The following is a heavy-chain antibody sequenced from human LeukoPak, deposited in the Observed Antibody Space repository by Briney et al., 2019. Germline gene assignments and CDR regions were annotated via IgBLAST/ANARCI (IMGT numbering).Heavy chain of an antibody. V-gene: IGHV3-48*04. D-gene: IGHD2-15*01. Sequence: GGSLRLSCAASGFTFSTYWMHWVRQAPGKGLKWISYISSNNSTIYYADSVKGRFTISRDNAKHSLYLQMNSLRAEDTAVYYCARRLCSGGSCTFDPWGQGTLVTVSS. CDR1: GFTFSTYW. CDR3: ARRLCSGGSCTFDP. J-gene: IGHJ5*02. CDR2: ISSNNSTI.